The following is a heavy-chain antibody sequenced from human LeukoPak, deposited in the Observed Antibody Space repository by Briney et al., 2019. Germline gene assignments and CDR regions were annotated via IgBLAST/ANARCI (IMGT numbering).Heavy chain of an antibody. Sequence: SETLSLTCAVYGGSFSGYYWSWIRQPPGKGLEWIGEINHSGSTNYNPSLKSRVTISVDTSKNQFSLKLSSVTAADTAVYYCARGPTEYGYGGNPFDYWGQGTLVTVSS. CDR2: INHSGST. CDR3: ARGPTEYGYGGNPFDY. J-gene: IGHJ4*02. D-gene: IGHD4-23*01. CDR1: GGSFSGYY. V-gene: IGHV4-34*01.